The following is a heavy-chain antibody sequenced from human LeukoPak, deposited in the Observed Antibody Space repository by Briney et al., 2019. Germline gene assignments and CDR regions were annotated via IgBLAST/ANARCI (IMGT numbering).Heavy chain of an antibody. J-gene: IGHJ6*02. CDR3: AKVWRGYSYGLGADV. V-gene: IGHV3-30*18. Sequence: GGSLRLSCAASGFTFSSYGMHWVRQAPGKGLEWVAVISYDGSNKYYADSVKGRFTIPRDNSKNTLYLQMNSLRAEDTAVYYCAKVWRGYSYGLGADVWGQGTTVTVSS. D-gene: IGHD5-18*01. CDR2: ISYDGSNK. CDR1: GFTFSSYG.